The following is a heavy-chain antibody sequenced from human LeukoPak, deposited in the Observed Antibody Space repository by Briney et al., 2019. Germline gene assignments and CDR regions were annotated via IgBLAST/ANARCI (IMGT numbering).Heavy chain of an antibody. CDR2: INHSGST. CDR1: GGSFSGYY. V-gene: IGHV4-34*01. D-gene: IGHD2-2*01. Sequence: SETLSLTCAVYGGSFSGYYWSWIRQPPGKGLEWIGEINHSGSTNYNPSLKSRVTISVDTSKNQFSLKLSSVTAADTAVYYCARGSNIVVVPAASDAFDIWGQGTVVTVSS. CDR3: ARGSNIVVVPAASDAFDI. J-gene: IGHJ3*02.